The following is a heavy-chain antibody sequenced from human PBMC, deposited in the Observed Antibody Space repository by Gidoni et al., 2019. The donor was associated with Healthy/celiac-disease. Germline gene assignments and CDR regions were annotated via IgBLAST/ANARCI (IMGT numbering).Heavy chain of an antibody. CDR2: INPSGGST. Sequence: QVQLVQSGAEVKKPGASVKVSCKASGYTFTSYYMHWVRQAPGQGLEWMGIINPSGGSTSYGQKFQGRVTMTRDTSTSTVYMELSSLRSEDTAVYYCARGVLCGGDCKGNWFDPWGQGTLVTVSS. CDR3: ARGVLCGGDCKGNWFDP. CDR1: GYTFTSYY. V-gene: IGHV1-46*01. D-gene: IGHD2-21*02. J-gene: IGHJ5*02.